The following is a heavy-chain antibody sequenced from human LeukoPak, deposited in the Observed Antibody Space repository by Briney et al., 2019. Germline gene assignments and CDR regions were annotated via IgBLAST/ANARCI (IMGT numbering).Heavy chain of an antibody. CDR2: IIPIFGTA. CDR3: AREGSYYDSSGYYYYFDY. J-gene: IGHJ4*02. CDR1: GGTFSSYA. V-gene: IGHV1-69*05. D-gene: IGHD3-22*01. Sequence: ASVKVSCKASGGTFSSYAISWVRQAPGQGLEWMGRIIPIFGTANYAQKFQGRVTITTDESTSTAYMELSSLRSEDTGVYYCAREGSYYDSSGYYYYFDYWGQGTLVTVSS.